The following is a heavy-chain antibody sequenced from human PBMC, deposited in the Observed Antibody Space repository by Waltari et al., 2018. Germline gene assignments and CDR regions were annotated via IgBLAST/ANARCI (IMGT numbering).Heavy chain of an antibody. CDR3: TKDDRLWLANAY. Sequence: VQLVESGGGLVKRGGSLRLSFAPSGFTFSNAWMSWVGQAPGKGLEWVGRTKSKTDGGTTEYAAPVKGSITIPRDYSTNTLYAQTKIMKSEETAVYYCTKDDRLWLANAYWGPGTLVTVSA. CDR2: TKSKTDGGTT. D-gene: IGHD6-19*01. J-gene: IGHJ4*02. CDR1: GFTFSNAW. V-gene: IGHV3-15*05.